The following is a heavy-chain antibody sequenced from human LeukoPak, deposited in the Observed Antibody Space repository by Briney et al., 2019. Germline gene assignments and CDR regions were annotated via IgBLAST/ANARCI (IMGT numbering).Heavy chain of an antibody. CDR3: ARVSGYYGTTD. D-gene: IGHD3-10*01. CDR1: GFTFSSYE. CDR2: ISSSGSTI. Sequence: GGSLRPSCAASGFTFSSYEMNWVRQAPGKGLEWVSYISSSGSTIYYADSVKGRFTISRDNAKNSLYLQMNSLRAEDTAVYYCARVSGYYGTTDWGQGTLVTVSS. J-gene: IGHJ4*02. V-gene: IGHV3-48*03.